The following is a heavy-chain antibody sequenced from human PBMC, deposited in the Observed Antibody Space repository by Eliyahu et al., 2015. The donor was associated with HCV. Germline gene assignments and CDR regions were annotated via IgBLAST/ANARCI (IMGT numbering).Heavy chain of an antibody. Sequence: QVQLVESGGGVVQPGRSLRLSCAASGFTFSSYGMHWVRQAPGKGLEWVAVIWYDGSNKYYADSVKGRFTISRDNSKNTLYLQMNSLRAEDTAVYYCARDWRGYSYGSDYWGQGTLVTVSS. CDR1: GFTFSSYG. V-gene: IGHV3-33*01. CDR3: ARDWRGYSYGSDY. CDR2: IWYDGSNK. J-gene: IGHJ4*02. D-gene: IGHD5-18*01.